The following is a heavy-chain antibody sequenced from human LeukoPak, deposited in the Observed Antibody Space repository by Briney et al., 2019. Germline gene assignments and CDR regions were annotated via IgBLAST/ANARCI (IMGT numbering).Heavy chain of an antibody. CDR3: VRGGQGRDDYFDY. Sequence: GGSLRLSCAASGFSFRSYSMNWVRQSLGKGLGWISYIGGGDRIYYADSMRGRFTISRDNAKNSVSLQMNSLRVEDTAVYYCVRGGQGRDDYFDYWGQGTLVTVSS. V-gene: IGHV3-48*04. CDR1: GFSFRSYS. CDR2: IGGGDRI. J-gene: IGHJ4*02.